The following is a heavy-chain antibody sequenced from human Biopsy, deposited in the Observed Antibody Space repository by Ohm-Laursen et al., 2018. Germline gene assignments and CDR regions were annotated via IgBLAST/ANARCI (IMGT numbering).Heavy chain of an antibody. D-gene: IGHD3-10*01. V-gene: IGHV1-69*06. CDR2: IIPIFGTA. J-gene: IGHJ5*02. CDR3: AGGAAKGNPYDH. CDR1: GGTFSSYA. Sequence: ASVKVSCKTSGGTFSSYAISWVRQAPGQGLEWMGGIIPIFGTANYAQKLQGRVTFTADKSTGTAHLDLSRLRSEDTAIYYCAGGAAKGNPYDHWGQGTLVTVSS.